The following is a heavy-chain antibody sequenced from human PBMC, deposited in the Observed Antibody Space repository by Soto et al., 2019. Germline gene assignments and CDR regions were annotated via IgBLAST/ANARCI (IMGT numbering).Heavy chain of an antibody. CDR1: GGSISSGGYY. CDR3: ARTVVVVAATGTYNWFDP. Sequence: SETLSLTCTVSGGSISSGGYYWSWIRQHPGKGLEWIGYIYYSGSTHYNPSLKSRVTISVDTSKNQFSLKLSSVTAADTAVYYCARTVVVVAATGTYNWFDPWGQGTLVTVSS. V-gene: IGHV4-31*03. J-gene: IGHJ5*02. D-gene: IGHD2-15*01. CDR2: IYYSGST.